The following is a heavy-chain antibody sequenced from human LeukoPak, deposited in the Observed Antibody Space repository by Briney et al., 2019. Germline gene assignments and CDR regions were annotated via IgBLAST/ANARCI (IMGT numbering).Heavy chain of an antibody. CDR2: IYYIGST. D-gene: IGHD6-13*01. V-gene: IGHV4-39*01. CDR1: GGSISSSSYY. CDR3: ATGYTSNCPYN. Sequence: SETLSLTCTVSGGSISSSSYYWAWIRQPPGKGLDWIGTIYYIGSTYYNPALKSRVPISVDTSKNQSSLKLRSVTAADTAVYYCATGYTSNCPYNWGQGTLVTVSS. J-gene: IGHJ4*02.